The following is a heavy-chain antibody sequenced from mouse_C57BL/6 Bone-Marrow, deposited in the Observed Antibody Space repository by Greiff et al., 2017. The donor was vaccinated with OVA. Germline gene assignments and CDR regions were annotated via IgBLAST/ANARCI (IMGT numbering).Heavy chain of an antibody. CDR2: IHPNSGST. CDR1: GYTFTSYW. CDR3: ARLYYGTFRDY. Sequence: QVQLKESGAELVKPGASVKLSCKASGYTFTSYWMHWVKQRPGQGLEWIGMIHPNSGSTNYNEKFKSKATLTVDKSSSTAYMQLSSLTSEDSAVYYCARLYYGTFRDYWGQGTSVTVSS. J-gene: IGHJ4*01. D-gene: IGHD1-1*01. V-gene: IGHV1-64*01.